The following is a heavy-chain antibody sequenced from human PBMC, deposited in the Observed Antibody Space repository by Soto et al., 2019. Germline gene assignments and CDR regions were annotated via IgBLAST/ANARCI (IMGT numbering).Heavy chain of an antibody. D-gene: IGHD2-15*01. Sequence: ASVKVSCKASGYTFTSYAMHWVRQAPGQRLEWMGWINADNGNTKYAQKLQGRVTMTTDTSTSTAYMELRSLRSDDTAVYYCARPRRYCSGGSCYFYWYFDLWGRGTLVTVSS. CDR1: GYTFTSYA. J-gene: IGHJ2*01. CDR3: ARPRRYCSGGSCYFYWYFDL. V-gene: IGHV1-3*01. CDR2: INADNGNT.